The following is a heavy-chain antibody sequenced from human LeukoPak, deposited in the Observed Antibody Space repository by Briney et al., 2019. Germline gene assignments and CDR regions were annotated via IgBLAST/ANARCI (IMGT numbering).Heavy chain of an antibody. Sequence: ASVKVSCKASGYTFTGYYMHWVRQAPGQGLEWMGWINPNSGGTNYAQKFQGRVTMTRDTSISTAYMELSRLRSDDTAVYYCARVGAVADYYYGMDVWGQGTTATVSS. D-gene: IGHD6-19*01. CDR3: ARVGAVADYYYGMDV. CDR2: INPNSGGT. CDR1: GYTFTGYY. V-gene: IGHV1-2*02. J-gene: IGHJ6*02.